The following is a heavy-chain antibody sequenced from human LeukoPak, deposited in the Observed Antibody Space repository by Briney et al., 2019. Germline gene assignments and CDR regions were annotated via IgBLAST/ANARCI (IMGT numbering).Heavy chain of an antibody. Sequence: GESLKISCKGSGYSFSASWIGWVRQMPGKGLGWMGIVYPGDSDTRYYPSFQGQVTISADKSISTAYLQWSSLKASDTAMYYCARRGYCDSSGSWDWYFDLWGRGTLVTVSS. V-gene: IGHV5-51*01. D-gene: IGHD3-22*01. CDR3: ARRGYCDSSGSWDWYFDL. J-gene: IGHJ2*01. CDR1: GYSFSASW. CDR2: VYPGDSDT.